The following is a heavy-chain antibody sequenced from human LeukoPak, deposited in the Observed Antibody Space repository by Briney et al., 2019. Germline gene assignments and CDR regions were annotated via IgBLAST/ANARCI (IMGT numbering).Heavy chain of an antibody. D-gene: IGHD3-22*01. CDR2: IYPGDSDT. CDR1: GYSFTSYW. J-gene: IGHJ4*02. Sequence: GESLKISCKGSGYSFTSYWIGWVRQMPGKGLEWMGIIYPGDSDTRYSPSFQGQFTISADKSTSTAYLQWSSLKASDTAMYYCARHIDHYYDSSGYYWFDYWGQGTLVTVSS. V-gene: IGHV5-51*01. CDR3: ARHIDHYYDSSGYYWFDY.